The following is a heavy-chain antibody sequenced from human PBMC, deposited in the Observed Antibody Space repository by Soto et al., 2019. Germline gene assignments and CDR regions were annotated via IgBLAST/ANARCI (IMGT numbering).Heavy chain of an antibody. Sequence: GGSLRLSCAASGFTFSDYYMSWIRQAPGKGLEWVSYISSSGSTIYYADSVKGRFTISRDNAKSSLYLQMNSLRAEDTAVYYCARDRGIRFLEWLMDVWGKGTTVTVSS. CDR3: ARDRGIRFLEWLMDV. J-gene: IGHJ6*04. CDR1: GFTFSDYY. CDR2: ISSSGSTI. D-gene: IGHD3-3*01. V-gene: IGHV3-11*01.